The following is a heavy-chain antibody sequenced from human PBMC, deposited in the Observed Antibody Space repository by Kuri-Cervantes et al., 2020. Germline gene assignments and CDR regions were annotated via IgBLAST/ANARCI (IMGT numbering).Heavy chain of an antibody. Sequence: GGSLRLSCAASGFTFSSYWMSWVRQAPGKGLEWVANIKQDGREKYYVDSVKGRFTISRDNAKNSLYLQMNSLRAEDTAVYYCARDHSSGWYLYYYYGMDVWGQGTTVTVSS. D-gene: IGHD6-19*01. V-gene: IGHV3-7*01. CDR1: GFTFSSYW. CDR3: ARDHSSGWYLYYYYGMDV. CDR2: IKQDGREK. J-gene: IGHJ6*02.